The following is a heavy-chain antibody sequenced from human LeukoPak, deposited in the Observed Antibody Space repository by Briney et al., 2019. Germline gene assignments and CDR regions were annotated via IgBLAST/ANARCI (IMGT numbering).Heavy chain of an antibody. CDR3: ARSRYFDWFGFDP. V-gene: IGHV3-7*01. CDR1: GFTFSSYW. Sequence: QPGGSLRLSRAASGFTFSSYWMTWVRQAPGKGLEWVANINQDGSETYDLDSVKGRFTISRDNAKNSLYLQMNSLRAEDSAVYYCARSRYFDWFGFDPWGQGTLVTVSS. J-gene: IGHJ5*02. D-gene: IGHD3-9*01. CDR2: INQDGSET.